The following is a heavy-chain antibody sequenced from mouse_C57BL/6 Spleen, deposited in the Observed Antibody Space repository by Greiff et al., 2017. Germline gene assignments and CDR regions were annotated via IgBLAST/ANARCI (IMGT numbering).Heavy chain of an antibody. CDR1: GYAFSSYW. D-gene: IGHD2-1*01. CDR2: IYPGGGDN. V-gene: IGHV1-80*01. Sequence: VQLQQSGAELVKPGASVKISCKASGYAFSSYWMHWVKQRPGQGLEWIGLIYPGGGDNKYNGKFKGKATLTADKSSSTAYMQRSSLTSEDSAVYFCARDYGNSLAFDYWGQGTILTVSP. J-gene: IGHJ2*01. CDR3: ARDYGNSLAFDY.